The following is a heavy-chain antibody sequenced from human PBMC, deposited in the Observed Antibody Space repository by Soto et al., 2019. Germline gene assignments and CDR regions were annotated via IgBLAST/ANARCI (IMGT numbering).Heavy chain of an antibody. CDR1: GDTFTTNS. CDR3: ARGLLYATTYFDY. V-gene: IGHV1-69*06. Sequence: QVQLVQSGAEVKKPGSSVKDSCKASGDTFTTNSLNWVRQAPGQGLEWMGGIIPVVGTTKYAQKYQDRVTITGDKSTNTAYMELSSLRSDDTAVYYCARGLLYATTYFDYWGQGTPVTVSS. J-gene: IGHJ4*02. D-gene: IGHD2-8*01. CDR2: IIPVVGTT.